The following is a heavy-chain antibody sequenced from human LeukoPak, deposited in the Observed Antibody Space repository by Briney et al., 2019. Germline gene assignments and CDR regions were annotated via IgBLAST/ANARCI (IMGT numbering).Heavy chain of an antibody. CDR1: GFTFSDYY. D-gene: IGHD1-26*01. CDR2: ISSSGSTI. J-gene: IGHJ4*02. V-gene: IGHV3-11*01. Sequence: GESLRLSCAASGFTFSDYYMSWIRQAPGKGLEWISYISSSGSTIYYADSVKGRFTMSRDNAKSSLYLQVNSLRAEDTAIYYCERRREYFDYWGQGTLVTVSS. CDR3: ERRREYFDY.